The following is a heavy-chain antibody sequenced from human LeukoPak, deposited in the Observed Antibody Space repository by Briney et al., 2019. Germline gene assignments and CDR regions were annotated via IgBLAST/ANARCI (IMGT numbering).Heavy chain of an antibody. CDR3: VRGYSFGPYGMDV. Sequence: GGSLRLSCSASGFTFSSYAMHWVRQAPGRGLEYVSAISSNGGSTHYADSVKGRFTISRDNSKNTLYLQMSSLRAEDTAVYFCVRGYSFGPYGMDVWGQGTTVTVSS. V-gene: IGHV3-64D*06. J-gene: IGHJ6*02. CDR2: ISSNGGST. D-gene: IGHD2-15*01. CDR1: GFTFSSYA.